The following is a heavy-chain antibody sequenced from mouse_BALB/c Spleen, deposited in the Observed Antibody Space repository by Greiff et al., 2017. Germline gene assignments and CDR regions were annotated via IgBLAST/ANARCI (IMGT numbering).Heavy chain of an antibody. D-gene: IGHD2-3*01. J-gene: IGHJ3*01. CDR3: ARFYDGYSAWFAY. V-gene: IGHV1-7*01. Sequence: LVESGAELAKPGASVKMSCKASGYTFTSYWMHWVKQRPGQGLEWIGYINPSTGYTEYNQKFKDKATLTADKSSSTAYMQLSSLTSEDSAVYYCARFYDGYSAWFAYWGQGTLVTVSA. CDR2: INPSTGYT. CDR1: GYTFTSYW.